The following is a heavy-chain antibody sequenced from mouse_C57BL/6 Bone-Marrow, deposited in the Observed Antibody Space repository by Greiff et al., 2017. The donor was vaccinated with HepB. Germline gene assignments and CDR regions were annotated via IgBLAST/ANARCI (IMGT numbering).Heavy chain of an antibody. CDR1: GYTFTSYG. J-gene: IGHJ1*03. CDR2: IYPRSGNT. CDR3: ARRGLRYPLGFDV. D-gene: IGHD1-1*01. V-gene: IGHV1-81*01. Sequence: QVQLKESGAELARPGASVKLSCKASGYTFTSYGISWVKQRTGQGLEWIGEIYPRSGNTYYNEKFKGKATLTADKSSSTAYMELRSLTSEDSAVYFCARRGLRYPLGFDVWGTGTTVTVSS.